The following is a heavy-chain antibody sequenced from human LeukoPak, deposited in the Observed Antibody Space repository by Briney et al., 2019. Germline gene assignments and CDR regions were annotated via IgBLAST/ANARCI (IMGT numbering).Heavy chain of an antibody. CDR1: GYTFTGYY. J-gene: IGHJ4*02. V-gene: IGHV1-2*02. Sequence: ASVKVSCKASGYTFTGYYMHWVRQAPGQGLEWMGWTNPNSGGTNYAREFQDRITMTTDISTSTAYMELKSLTSDDTAVYFCARTGHYQFDSWGQGTLVTVSS. D-gene: IGHD3-9*01. CDR3: ARTGHYQFDS. CDR2: TNPNSGGT.